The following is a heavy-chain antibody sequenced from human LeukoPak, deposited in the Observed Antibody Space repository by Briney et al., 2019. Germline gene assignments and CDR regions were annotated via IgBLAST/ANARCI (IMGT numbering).Heavy chain of an antibody. CDR3: ARRWRILTGYYFDY. CDR1: GGSISSSSDY. V-gene: IGHV4-39*07. D-gene: IGHD3-9*01. CDR2: INHSGST. Sequence: SETLSLTCTVSGGSISSSSDYWSWIRQPPGKGLEWIGEINHSGSTNYNPSLKSRVTISVDTSKNQFSLKLSSVTAADTAVYYCARRWRILTGYYFDYWGQGTLVTVSS. J-gene: IGHJ4*02.